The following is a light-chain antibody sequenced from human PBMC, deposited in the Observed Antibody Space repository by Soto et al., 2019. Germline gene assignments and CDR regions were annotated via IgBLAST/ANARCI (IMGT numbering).Light chain of an antibody. CDR2: KVS. Sequence: DVVMTQSPLSLPVTLGQPASISCRSNQSLVHSDGIAYFSWVQQRPGRSPRRXSYKVSNRDSGVPARFSGSGSGTDVARKISRVEAEDVGVYYCMQGTHWPITFGQGTRLEIK. CDR3: MQGTHWPIT. J-gene: IGKJ5*01. V-gene: IGKV2-30*02. CDR1: QSLVHSDGIAY.